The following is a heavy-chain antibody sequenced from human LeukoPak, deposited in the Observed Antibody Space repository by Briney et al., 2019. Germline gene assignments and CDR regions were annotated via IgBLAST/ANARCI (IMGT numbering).Heavy chain of an antibody. CDR2: INPNSGGT. Sequence: ASVKVSCKASGYTFTGYYMHWVRQAPGQGLEWMGWINPNSGGTNYAQNFQGRVTMTSDTSTSTAYMELSRLVSDYTAVYYWSRVGSYGSRGDYWGQGTLVTVSS. CDR1: GYTFTGYY. V-gene: IGHV1-2*02. D-gene: IGHD5-18*01. J-gene: IGHJ4*02. CDR3: SRVGSYGSRGDY.